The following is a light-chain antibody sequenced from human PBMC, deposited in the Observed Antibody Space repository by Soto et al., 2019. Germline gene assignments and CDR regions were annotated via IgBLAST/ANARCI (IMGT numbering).Light chain of an antibody. CDR1: SSDVGGYNY. J-gene: IGLJ1*01. Sequence: QSALTQPPSASGSPGQSVTISCTGTSSDVGGYNYVSWYQQHPGKAPKLMIYEVSKQPSGVPDRFSGSKSGNTASLTVSGLQAEDEADYYCSSYAGSNNFVVFGTGTKLTVL. CDR2: EVS. V-gene: IGLV2-8*01. CDR3: SSYAGSNNFVV.